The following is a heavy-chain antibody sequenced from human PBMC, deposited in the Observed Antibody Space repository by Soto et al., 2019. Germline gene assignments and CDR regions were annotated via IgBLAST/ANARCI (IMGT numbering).Heavy chain of an antibody. D-gene: IGHD3-16*01. CDR1: GFTFNTYD. CDR2: ITTSSAYI. V-gene: IGHV3-21*01. J-gene: IGHJ5*02. CDR3: VRSGTARLLRHSWFDN. Sequence: EVQLVESGGGLVKPGGSLRLSCAASGFTFNTYDMNWVRQAPGKGLEWVSSITTSSAYIYYADSLKGRITISRDNAKNSRFLQMNSVRAEDTAVYYCVRSGTARLLRHSWFDNGGQGTLVTVSS.